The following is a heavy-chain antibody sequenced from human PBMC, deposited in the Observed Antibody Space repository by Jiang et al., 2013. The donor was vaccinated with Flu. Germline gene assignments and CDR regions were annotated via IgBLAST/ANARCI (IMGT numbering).Heavy chain of an antibody. D-gene: IGHD3-10*01. CDR2: IYHSGST. V-gene: IGHV4-38-2*02. CDR3: ARELAGGYYGMDV. J-gene: IGHJ6*02. CDR1: GYSISSGYY. Sequence: GSGLVKPSETLSLTCTVSGYSISSGYYWGWIRQPPGKGLEWIGSIYHSGSTYYNPSLKSRVTISVDTSKNQFSLKLSSVTAADTAVYYCARELAGGYYGMDVWGQGTTVTVSS.